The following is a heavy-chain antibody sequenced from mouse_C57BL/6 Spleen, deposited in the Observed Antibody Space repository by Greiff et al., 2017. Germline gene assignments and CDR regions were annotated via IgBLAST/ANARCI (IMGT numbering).Heavy chain of an antibody. D-gene: IGHD2-3*01. J-gene: IGHJ4*01. CDR1: GYTFTSYW. CDR2: IYPSDSDT. CDR3: AIHDGYYDYAMDY. V-gene: IGHV1-74*01. Sequence: QVQLQQPGAELVKPGASVKVSCKASGYTFTSYWMHWVKQRPGQGLEWIGRIYPSDSDTNYNQKFKGKATLTVDKSSSTAYMQLSSLTSEDSAVYYCAIHDGYYDYAMDYWGQGTSVTVSS.